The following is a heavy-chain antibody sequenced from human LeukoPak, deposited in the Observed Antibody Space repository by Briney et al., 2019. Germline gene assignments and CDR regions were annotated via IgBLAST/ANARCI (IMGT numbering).Heavy chain of an antibody. D-gene: IGHD5-18*01. J-gene: IGHJ4*02. CDR1: GGSITNSPHS. Sequence: SETLSLTCIVSGGSITNSPHSWGWIRQPPGKGLEWIGYIYYSGSTNYNPSLKSRVTISVDTSKNQFSLKLSSVTAADTAVYHCAREAMYSYGNNFDYWGQGTLVTVSS. CDR3: AREAMYSYGNNFDY. CDR2: IYYSGST. V-gene: IGHV4-61*01.